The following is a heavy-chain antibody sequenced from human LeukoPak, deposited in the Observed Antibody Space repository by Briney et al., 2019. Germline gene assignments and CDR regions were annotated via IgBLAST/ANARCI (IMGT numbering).Heavy chain of an antibody. D-gene: IGHD2-21*01. V-gene: IGHV3-23*01. Sequence: GGSLRLSCAAFGFTFSSYAMSWVRQAPGKGLEWVSAISGSGGSAYYADSVKGRFTISRDNSKNTLYLQMNSLRAEDTAVYYCAKFLPTHIVVANYYFDYWGQGTLVTVSS. CDR3: AKFLPTHIVVANYYFDY. J-gene: IGHJ4*02. CDR2: ISGSGGSA. CDR1: GFTFSSYA.